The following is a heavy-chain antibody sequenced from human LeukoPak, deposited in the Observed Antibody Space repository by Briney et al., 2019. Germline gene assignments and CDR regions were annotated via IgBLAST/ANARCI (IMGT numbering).Heavy chain of an antibody. CDR2: ITSTSGYI. CDR3: ARGSYGDFRNDY. Sequence: GGSLRLSCAASGFTFSLFSMNWVRQAPGKGLEWVSSITSTSGYIYYADSMKGRFTVSRDNAKNSLYLQMNSLKAEGTAVYYCARGSYGDFRNDYWGQGTLVTVSS. CDR1: GFTFSLFS. D-gene: IGHD4-17*01. J-gene: IGHJ4*02. V-gene: IGHV3-21*01.